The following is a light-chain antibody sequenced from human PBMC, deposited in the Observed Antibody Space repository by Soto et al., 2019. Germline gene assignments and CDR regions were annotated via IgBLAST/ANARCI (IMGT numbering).Light chain of an antibody. J-gene: IGKJ3*01. V-gene: IGKV1-33*01. CDR2: DAS. Sequence: DIQMTQSPSSLSASVGDTITITCRASQGISNSLNWYQLRPGEAPKLLIYDASNVAPGVPSRFSGSGSGTHFTFIVSSLQTEDIATYYCHQYNNDPYTVGPGTKVDLK. CDR3: HQYNNDPYT. CDR1: QGISNS.